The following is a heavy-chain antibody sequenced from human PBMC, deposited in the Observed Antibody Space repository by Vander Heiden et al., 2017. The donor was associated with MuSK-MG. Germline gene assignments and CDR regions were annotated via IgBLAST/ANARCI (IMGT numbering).Heavy chain of an antibody. CDR1: GYTFTSYG. J-gene: IGHJ3*02. CDR3: ARVGNNWKPGAFDI. Sequence: QVQLVQSGAEVKKPGASVKVSCKASGYTFTSYGISWVRQAPGQGLEWMGWISAYNGNTSTAYMELRSLRSDDTAVYYCARVGNNWKPGAFDIWGQGTMVTVSS. V-gene: IGHV1-18*01. CDR2: ISAYNG. D-gene: IGHD1-20*01.